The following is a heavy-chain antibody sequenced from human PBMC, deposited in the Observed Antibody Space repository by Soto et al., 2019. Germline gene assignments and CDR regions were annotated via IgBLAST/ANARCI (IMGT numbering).Heavy chain of an antibody. D-gene: IGHD3-10*01. J-gene: IGHJ5*02. CDR3: AKGGGYGSGFFDP. Sequence: EVQLLESGGGLVQPGGSLRLSCAASGFTFSRYAMSWVRQAPGKGLEWVSAISGSGSSTYYADSVKGRFTISGDNSKNTQYLAMRRLSPEDTAVYYCAKGGGYGSGFFDPWGEGTLVTVSS. V-gene: IGHV3-23*01. CDR1: GFTFSRYA. CDR2: ISGSGSST.